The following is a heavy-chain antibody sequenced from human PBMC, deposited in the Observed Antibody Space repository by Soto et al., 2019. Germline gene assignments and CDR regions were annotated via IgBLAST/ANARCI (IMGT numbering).Heavy chain of an antibody. D-gene: IGHD2-15*01. CDR1: GGTFSSYT. CDR2: IIPILGIA. J-gene: IGHJ3*02. Sequence: GASVKVSCKASGGTFSSYTISWVRQAPGQGLEWMGRIIPILGIANYAQKFQGRVTITADKSTSTAYMELSSLRSEDTAVYYCARDLRVVVAATNTFDIWGQGTMVTVS. CDR3: ARDLRVVVAATNTFDI. V-gene: IGHV1-69*04.